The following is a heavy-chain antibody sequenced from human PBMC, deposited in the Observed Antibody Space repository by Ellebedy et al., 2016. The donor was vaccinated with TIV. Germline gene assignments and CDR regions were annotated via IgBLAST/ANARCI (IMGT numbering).Heavy chain of an antibody. CDR2: IYHSGST. D-gene: IGHD3-10*01. CDR1: GYSISSGYY. Sequence: SETLSLTCTVSGYSISSGYYWGWIRQPPGKGLELIGSIYHSGSTYYNPSLKSRLTISVDTSKNQFSLKLRSVTAADTAVYYCARVRGVISVPYYFDYWGQGTLVTVSS. J-gene: IGHJ4*02. CDR3: ARVRGVISVPYYFDY. V-gene: IGHV4-38-2*02.